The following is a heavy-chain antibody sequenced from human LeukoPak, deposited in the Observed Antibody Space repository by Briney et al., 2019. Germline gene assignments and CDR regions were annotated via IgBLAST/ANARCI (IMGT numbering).Heavy chain of an antibody. CDR2: ISSSSSTI. V-gene: IGHV3-48*04. CDR1: GFTFSSYS. Sequence: GGSLRLSCAASGFTFSSYSMNWVRQAPGKGLEWVSYISSSSSTIYYADSVKGRFTISRDNAKNSLYLQMNSLRAEDTAVYYCARVGEWELLDLDYYYYGMDVWGQGTTVTVSS. D-gene: IGHD1-26*01. J-gene: IGHJ6*02. CDR3: ARVGEWELLDLDYYYYGMDV.